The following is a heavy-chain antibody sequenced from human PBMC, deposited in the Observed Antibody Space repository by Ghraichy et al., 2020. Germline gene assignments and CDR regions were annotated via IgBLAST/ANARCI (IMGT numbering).Heavy chain of an antibody. CDR1: GFTFSSYA. CDR3: AKAQYVVVTARFDY. J-gene: IGHJ4*02. D-gene: IGHD2-21*02. V-gene: IGHV3-23*01. CDR2: ISGSGGST. Sequence: SCAASGFTFSSYAMSWVRQAPGKGLEWVSAISGSGGSTYYADSVKGRFTISRDNSKNTLYLQMNSLRAEDTAVYYCAKAQYVVVTARFDYWGQGTLVTVSS.